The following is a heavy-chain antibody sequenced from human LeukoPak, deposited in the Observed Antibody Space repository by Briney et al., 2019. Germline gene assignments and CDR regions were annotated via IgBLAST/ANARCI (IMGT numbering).Heavy chain of an antibody. Sequence: SVKVSCKASGGTFSSYAISWVRQAPGQGLEWMGGIIPIFGTANYAQKFQGRVTITADESTSTAYMELSSLRSEDTAVYHCARDMGRYYGMDVWGQGTTVTVSS. CDR3: ARDMGRYYGMDV. J-gene: IGHJ6*02. V-gene: IGHV1-69*13. D-gene: IGHD3-10*01. CDR2: IIPIFGTA. CDR1: GGTFSSYA.